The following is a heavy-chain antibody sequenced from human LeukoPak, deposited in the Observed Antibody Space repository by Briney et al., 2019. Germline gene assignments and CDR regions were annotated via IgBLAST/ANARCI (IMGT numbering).Heavy chain of an antibody. Sequence: GASVKVSCKASGGTFSNYAITWVRQAPGQGLEWMGGITPLFDTANYAQKLQGRVTITADKSTSTAYIELSSLRSEDTAVYYCASEPPFYDILTAYSPYPWGQGTLVTVSS. CDR2: ITPLFDTA. CDR3: ASEPPFYDILTAYSPYP. J-gene: IGHJ5*02. D-gene: IGHD3-9*01. CDR1: GGTFSNYA. V-gene: IGHV1-69*06.